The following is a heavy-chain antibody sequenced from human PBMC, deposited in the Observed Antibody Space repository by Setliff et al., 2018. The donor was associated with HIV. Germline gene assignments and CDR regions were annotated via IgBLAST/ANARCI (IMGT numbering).Heavy chain of an antibody. D-gene: IGHD6-19*01. J-gene: IGHJ1*01. CDR3: ARGAIAVAATTSFQH. V-gene: IGHV4-34*01. CDR2: VHQNGNI. Sequence: SETLSLTCAVYGGSFSGYYWSWIRQPPGKGLEWIGYVHQNGNINYNPSLNSRVAMSLDTSKSQFSLKLTSVTAADTAVYYCARGAIAVAATTSFQHWGQGTQVTVSS. CDR1: GGSFSGYY.